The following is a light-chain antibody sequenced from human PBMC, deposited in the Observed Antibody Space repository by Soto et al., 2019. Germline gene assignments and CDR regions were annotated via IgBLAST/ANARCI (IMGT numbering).Light chain of an antibody. CDR2: AAS. CDR3: QQYYSYPLT. V-gene: IGKV1-5*01. CDR1: QSISKW. Sequence: DIQMTQSHSTLSASIGDRFTITCRASQSISKWLAWHQQKPGKAPKLLIYAASTLQSGVPSRFSGSGSGTDFTLTISCLQSEDFATYYCQQYYSYPLTFGGGTKVDIK. J-gene: IGKJ4*01.